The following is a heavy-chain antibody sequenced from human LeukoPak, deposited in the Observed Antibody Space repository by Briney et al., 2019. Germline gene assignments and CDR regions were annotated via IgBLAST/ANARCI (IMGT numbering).Heavy chain of an antibody. CDR3: AKEAPRPRPSDY. D-gene: IGHD6-25*01. Sequence: PGGSLRLSCAASGFTFSSYAMAWVRQAPGKGLEWVSAISASANNAYYPDSMRGRFTISRDNSKNTLFLQINSLRAEDTAVYYCAKEAPRPRPSDYWGQGTLVTVSS. CDR1: GFTFSSYA. J-gene: IGHJ4*02. CDR2: ISASANNA. V-gene: IGHV3-23*01.